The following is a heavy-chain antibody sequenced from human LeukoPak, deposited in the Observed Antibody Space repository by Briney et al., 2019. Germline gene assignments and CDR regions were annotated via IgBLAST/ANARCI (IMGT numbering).Heavy chain of an antibody. Sequence: EASVKVSCKASGYTFTGYYMHWVRQAPGQGLEWMGWINPNSGGTNYAQKFQGRVTMTRDTSISTAYMELSRLRSDDTAVYYCALGIAARQWAEPKIDYWGQGTLVTVSS. CDR2: INPNSGGT. J-gene: IGHJ4*02. V-gene: IGHV1-2*02. D-gene: IGHD6-6*01. CDR1: GYTFTGYY. CDR3: ALGIAARQWAEPKIDY.